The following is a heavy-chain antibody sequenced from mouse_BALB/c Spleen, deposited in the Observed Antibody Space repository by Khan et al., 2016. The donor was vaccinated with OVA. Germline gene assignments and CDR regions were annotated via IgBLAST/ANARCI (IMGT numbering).Heavy chain of an antibody. CDR3: ATLYCTPFAY. D-gene: IGHD2-3*01. V-gene: IGHV14-3*02. CDR2: IDPANDDS. J-gene: IGHJ3*01. Sequence: EVQLQQSGADLVKPGASVKLSCTASGCNIKDTYIHWVKQRPEQGLEWIGRIDPANDDSKYDPKFQGKATMTEDTSSNTAYLHLSSLASDDAAVYSVATLYCTPFAYWGQGTLLTVSA. CDR1: GCNIKDTY.